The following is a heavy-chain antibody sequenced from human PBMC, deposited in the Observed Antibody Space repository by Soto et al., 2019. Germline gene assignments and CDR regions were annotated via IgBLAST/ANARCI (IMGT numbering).Heavy chain of an antibody. D-gene: IGHD3-16*02. V-gene: IGHV3-74*01. CDR1: GFTFSSYW. CDR2: INSDGSST. Sequence: GGSLRLSCAASGFTFSSYWMHWVRQAPGKGLVWVSRINSDGSSTSYADSVKGRFTISRDNAKNTLYLQMNSLRAEDTAVYYCARAPFPYYDYIWGSYLFPYYYYYYMDVWGKGTTVTVSS. J-gene: IGHJ6*03. CDR3: ARAPFPYYDYIWGSYLFPYYYYYYMDV.